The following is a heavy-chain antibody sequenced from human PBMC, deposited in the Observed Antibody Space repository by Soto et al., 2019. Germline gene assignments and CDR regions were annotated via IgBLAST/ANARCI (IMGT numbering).Heavy chain of an antibody. Sequence: GGSLRLSCAASGLFFSDYYLSWIRQAPGKALECVAYISGTGDTKYYADSVTGRFTISRDNPKNSLYLQMNSLRPEDAAVYYCAIGGGQIYHKGLDVWGQGTTVTVSS. CDR3: AIGGGQIYHKGLDV. V-gene: IGHV3-11*01. J-gene: IGHJ6*02. CDR1: GLFFSDYY. CDR2: ISGTGDTK. D-gene: IGHD3-10*01.